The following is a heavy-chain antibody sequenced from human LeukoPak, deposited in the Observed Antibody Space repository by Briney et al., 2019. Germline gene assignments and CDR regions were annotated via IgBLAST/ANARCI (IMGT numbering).Heavy chain of an antibody. J-gene: IGHJ5*02. V-gene: IGHV3-48*03. Sequence: GGSLRLSCAASGFTFSSYEMDWVRRAPEKGLEWISYISSSGGYMYADSVKGRFTISRDNAKNSLYLQMNSLRAEDTGVYYCARHNGWYDHWGQGTLVTVSS. CDR3: ARHNGWYDH. D-gene: IGHD2-8*01. CDR2: ISSSGGYM. CDR1: GFTFSSYE.